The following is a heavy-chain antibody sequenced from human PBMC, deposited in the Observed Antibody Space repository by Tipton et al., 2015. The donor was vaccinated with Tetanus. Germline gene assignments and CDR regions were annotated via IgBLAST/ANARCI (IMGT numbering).Heavy chain of an antibody. CDR1: GASISSYY. D-gene: IGHD4-17*01. J-gene: IGHJ6*02. Sequence: TLSLTCTVSGASISSYYWSWIRQPPGKGLEWIGYIYYSGSTNYNPSLKSRVTISVDTSKNQFSLKLTSVTAADTAAYYCARDRGLTTSGGIGMDVWGQGTTVTVSS. CDR2: IYYSGST. CDR3: ARDRGLTTSGGIGMDV. V-gene: IGHV4-59*01.